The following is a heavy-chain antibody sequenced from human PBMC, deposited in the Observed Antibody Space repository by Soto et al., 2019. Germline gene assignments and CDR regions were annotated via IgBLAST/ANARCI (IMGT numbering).Heavy chain of an antibody. CDR2: IWYDGSNK. D-gene: IGHD6-19*01. CDR3: ARDLLPLYSSGWYNATPYYGMDV. V-gene: IGHV3-33*01. CDR1: GFTFSSYG. J-gene: IGHJ6*02. Sequence: GGSLRLSCAASGFTFSSYGMHWVRQAPGKGLEWVAVIWYDGSNKYYADSVKGRFTISRDNSKNTLYLQMNSLRAEDTAVYYCARDLLPLYSSGWYNATPYYGMDVWGQGTTVTVSS.